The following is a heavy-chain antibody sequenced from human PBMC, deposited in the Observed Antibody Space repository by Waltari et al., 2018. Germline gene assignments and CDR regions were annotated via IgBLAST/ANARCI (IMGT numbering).Heavy chain of an antibody. CDR2: IFHSGNT. CDR3: VRNQWKVSLFDF. D-gene: IGHD1-1*01. CDR1: GVSLLGGNY. V-gene: IGHV4-4*02. Sequence: QVHLQESGPGLVQPSGTLSRTCDVSGVSLLGGNYWSWVRQPPGKGLEWIGEIFHSGNTNYNSSLKSRVTISMDTSKNQFSLTLISVTAADTAVYYCVRNQWKVSLFDFWGQGAKVSVSS. J-gene: IGHJ4*02.